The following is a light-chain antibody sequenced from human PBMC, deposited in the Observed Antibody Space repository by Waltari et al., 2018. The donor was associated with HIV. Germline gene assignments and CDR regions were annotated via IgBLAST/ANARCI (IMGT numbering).Light chain of an antibody. CDR1: TTAIGDGYA. CDR2: GNN. CDR3: QSYDSGSSGSV. Sequence: SVVPQPPSVAAAPGQWVPISCTGSTTAIGDGYAVPVYQQLPGTAPKLLMYGNNNRASGVPDRFSGSKFGPSASLAITGLQAEDEAYYYCQSYDSGSSGSVFGGGTKLTVL. V-gene: IGLV1-40*02. J-gene: IGLJ2*01.